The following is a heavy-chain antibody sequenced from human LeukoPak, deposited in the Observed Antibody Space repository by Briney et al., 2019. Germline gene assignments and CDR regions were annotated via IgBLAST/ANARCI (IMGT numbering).Heavy chain of an antibody. Sequence: KPSGTLSLTCTVSGDSIRSTSYYWAWIRQPPGKGLEWIGSVYYDGSTYFNPSLKSRVTISVDTSTNQFTLKMRSVTAADTAVYCCARPSDYGGSARWGRGSLVTVSS. CDR1: GDSIRSTSYY. D-gene: IGHD2-15*01. CDR2: VYYDGST. J-gene: IGHJ4*02. CDR3: ARPSDYGGSAR. V-gene: IGHV4-39*01.